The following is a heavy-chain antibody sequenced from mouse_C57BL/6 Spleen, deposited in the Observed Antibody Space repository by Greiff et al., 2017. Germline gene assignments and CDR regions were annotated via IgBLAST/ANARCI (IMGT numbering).Heavy chain of an antibody. Sequence: VQLQQSGPELVKPGASVKISCKASGYAFSSSWMNWVKQRPGKGLEWIGRIYPGDGDTNYNGKFKGKATLTADKSSSTAYMQLSSLTSEDSAVYFCARDGNYGVYFDYWGQGTTRTVSS. CDR1: GYAFSSSW. D-gene: IGHD2-1*01. V-gene: IGHV1-82*01. J-gene: IGHJ2*01. CDR2: IYPGDGDT. CDR3: ARDGNYGVYFDY.